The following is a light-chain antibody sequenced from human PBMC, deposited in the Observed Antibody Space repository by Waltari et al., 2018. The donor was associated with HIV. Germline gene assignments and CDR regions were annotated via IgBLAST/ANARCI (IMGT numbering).Light chain of an antibody. CDR1: SSNIGTTYD. CDR2: GNT. V-gene: IGLV1-40*01. CDR3: QSYDNTVNGWV. Sequence: QSVLTQPPSVSGAPGQHVTVSCTGSSSNIGTTYDVPWYQFLPGEAPKLLIYGNTIRPAGVPGRFSGSSSGTSASLAITGLQPADEADYYCQSYDNTVNGWVFGGGTRVTV. J-gene: IGLJ3*02.